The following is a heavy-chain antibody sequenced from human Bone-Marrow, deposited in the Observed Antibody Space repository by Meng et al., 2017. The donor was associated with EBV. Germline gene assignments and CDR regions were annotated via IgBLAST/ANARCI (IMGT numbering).Heavy chain of an antibody. CDR3: ASESGRGFTPDY. CDR2: LIPMSGAP. J-gene: IGHJ4*02. V-gene: IGHV1-69*01. D-gene: IGHD3-10*01. Sequence: QGQVVQSGAEVKKPGSSVKVSCWTSGGTFNSDAVSWVRQAPGQGLEWMGGLIPMSGAPHYAQKFQGRVTITADESTSTHYMDLSNLRSDDTAMYYCASESGRGFTPDYWGQGTLVTVPS. CDR1: GGTFNSDA.